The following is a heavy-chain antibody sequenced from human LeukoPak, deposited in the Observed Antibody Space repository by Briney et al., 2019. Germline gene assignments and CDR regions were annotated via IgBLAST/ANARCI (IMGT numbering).Heavy chain of an antibody. J-gene: IGHJ4*02. CDR1: GGTFSSYA. Sequence: ASVKVSCKASGGTFSSYAISWVRQAPGQGLEWMGGIIPIFGTANYAQKFQGRVTITTDESTSTAYMELSSLRSEDTAVYYCACLSSIAARPCGWGQGTLVTVSA. CDR2: IIPIFGTA. V-gene: IGHV1-69*05. D-gene: IGHD6-6*01. CDR3: ACLSSIAARPCG.